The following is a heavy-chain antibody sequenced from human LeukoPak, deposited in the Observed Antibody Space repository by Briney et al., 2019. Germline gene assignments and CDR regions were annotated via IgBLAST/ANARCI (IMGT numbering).Heavy chain of an antibody. D-gene: IGHD2-2*01. CDR1: GYSFTAYA. J-gene: IGHJ5*02. CDR3: ARDAVPAASHFDP. V-gene: IGHV1-3*01. CDR2: ISAGNGNT. Sequence: ASVKVSCKASGYSFTAYAIHWVRQAPGQRLEWMGWISAGNGNTKYSQNFQGRVTFTSDTSATTAYMDLSSLRSEDTAVYYCARDAVPAASHFDPWGQGTLVTVSS.